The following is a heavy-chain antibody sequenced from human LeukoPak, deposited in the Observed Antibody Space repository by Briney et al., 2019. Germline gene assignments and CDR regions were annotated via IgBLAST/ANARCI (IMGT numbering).Heavy chain of an antibody. CDR2: FDPEDGET. J-gene: IGHJ4*02. CDR1: GYTLTELS. Sequence: ASVKVSCKVSGYTLTELSMHWVRQAPGKGLEWMGGFDPEDGETIYAQKFQGRVTMTEDTSTGTAYMELSSLRSEDTAVYYCANYVWGSYRYVDYWGQGTLVTVSS. V-gene: IGHV1-24*01. D-gene: IGHD3-16*02. CDR3: ANYVWGSYRYVDY.